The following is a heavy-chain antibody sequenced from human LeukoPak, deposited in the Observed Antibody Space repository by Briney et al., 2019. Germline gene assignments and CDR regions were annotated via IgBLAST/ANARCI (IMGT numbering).Heavy chain of an antibody. D-gene: IGHD2/OR15-2a*01. CDR2: IYYSGST. CDR3: ARSGGSGRASGTTLGAFDI. J-gene: IGHJ3*02. Sequence: SETLSLTCTVSGGSISSYYWSWIRQPPGKGLEWIGYIYYSGSTNYNPSLKRRVTISVDTSKNQFSLKLHSVTAADTAVYYCARSGGSGRASGTTLGAFDIWGQGTMVTVSS. V-gene: IGHV4-59*01. CDR1: GGSISSYY.